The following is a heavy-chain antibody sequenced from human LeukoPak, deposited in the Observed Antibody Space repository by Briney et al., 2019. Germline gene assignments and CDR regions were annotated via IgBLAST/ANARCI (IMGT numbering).Heavy chain of an antibody. Sequence: SETLSLTCTVSGGSISSYYWSWIRQPPGKGLEWIGYIYYSGSTNYNPSLKSRVTISVDTSKNQFSLKLSSVTAADTAVYYCASDYAHRYFDYWGQGTLVTVSS. J-gene: IGHJ4*02. CDR2: IYYSGST. CDR3: ASDYAHRYFDY. D-gene: IGHD4-17*01. CDR1: GGSISSYY. V-gene: IGHV4-59*12.